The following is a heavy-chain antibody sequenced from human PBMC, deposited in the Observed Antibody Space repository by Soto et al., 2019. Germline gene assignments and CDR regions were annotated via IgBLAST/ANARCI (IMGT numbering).Heavy chain of an antibody. CDR1: GFTFSDYS. Sequence: QVQLVESGGGLVKPGGSLRLSCAASGFTFSDYSMTWIRQAPGKGLEWVSYISSSGSPIYYADSVTGRFTISRDNAKNSLYLQMNSLRAEDTATYYCARDSAFRYCSGDNCGPRFDPWGHATLVTVPS. CDR2: ISSSGSPI. J-gene: IGHJ5*02. CDR3: ARDSAFRYCSGDNCGPRFDP. D-gene: IGHD2-8*02. V-gene: IGHV3-11*01.